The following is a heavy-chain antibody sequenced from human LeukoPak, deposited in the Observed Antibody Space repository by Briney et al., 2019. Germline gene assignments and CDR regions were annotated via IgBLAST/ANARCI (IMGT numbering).Heavy chain of an antibody. D-gene: IGHD6-6*01. J-gene: IGHJ5*02. Sequence: GASVKVSCKASGYTFTSYGISWVRQAPGQGLEWMGWISAYNGNTNYAQKLQGRVTMTTDTSTSTAYMELRSLRSDDTAVYYCAREAHSSSSRLHWFDPWGQGTLVTVSS. V-gene: IGHV1-18*01. CDR1: GYTFTSYG. CDR3: AREAHSSSSRLHWFDP. CDR2: ISAYNGNT.